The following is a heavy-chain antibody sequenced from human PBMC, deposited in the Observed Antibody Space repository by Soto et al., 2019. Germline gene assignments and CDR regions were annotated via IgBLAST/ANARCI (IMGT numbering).Heavy chain of an antibody. V-gene: IGHV4-30-4*01. CDR1: GGSTSSGDYY. J-gene: IGHJ4*02. D-gene: IGHD3-16*02. Sequence: QVQLQESGPGVVKPSQILSLTCTVSGGSTSSGDYYWNWIRQSPGKGLEWIGNIYYSGGSYYNPSLKSRVTMSIDTSKNQFSLRLSSVPAADTAVYYCARAVRSVWGSYRFDYWGQGTLVTVSS. CDR2: IYYSGGS. CDR3: ARAVRSVWGSYRFDY.